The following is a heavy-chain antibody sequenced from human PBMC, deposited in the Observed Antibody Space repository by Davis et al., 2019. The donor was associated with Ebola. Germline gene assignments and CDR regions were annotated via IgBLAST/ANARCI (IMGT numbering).Heavy chain of an antibody. V-gene: IGHV3-73*01. Sequence: GGSLRLSCAASGFTFSGSAMHWVRQASGKGLEWVGRIRSKANSYATAYAASVKGRFTISRDDSKNTAYLQMNSLKTEDTAVYYCTTTPSSSRYTSDVWGQGTTVTVSS. D-gene: IGHD6-13*01. CDR2: IRSKANSYAT. J-gene: IGHJ6*02. CDR3: TTTPSSSRYTSDV. CDR1: GFTFSGSA.